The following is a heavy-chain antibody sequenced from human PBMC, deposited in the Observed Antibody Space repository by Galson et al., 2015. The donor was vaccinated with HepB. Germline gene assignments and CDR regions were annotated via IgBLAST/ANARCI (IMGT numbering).Heavy chain of an antibody. CDR1: GFTFDDYA. CDR3: AKDIFIGITGNPCDY. Sequence: SLRLSCAASGFTFDDYAMHWVRQAPGKGLEWVSGISWNGGSIGYADSVKGRFTISRDNAKNSLYLQMNSLRAEDTALYYCAKDIFIGITGNPCDYWGQGTLVTVSS. V-gene: IGHV3-9*01. CDR2: ISWNGGSI. D-gene: IGHD1-20*01. J-gene: IGHJ4*02.